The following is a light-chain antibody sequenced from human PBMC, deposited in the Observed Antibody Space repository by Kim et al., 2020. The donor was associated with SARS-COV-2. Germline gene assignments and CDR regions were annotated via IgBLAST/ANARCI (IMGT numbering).Light chain of an antibody. Sequence: EIVMTQSPATLSVSLGERVTLSCRASQSVSSNLAWYQQKPGQAPRLLIYGASTRATGIPARFSGSESGTEFTLTISSLQSEDSAVYYCQQYYNWPPPFGGGTKVEIK. CDR2: GAS. CDR1: QSVSSN. J-gene: IGKJ4*01. V-gene: IGKV3-15*01. CDR3: QQYYNWPPP.